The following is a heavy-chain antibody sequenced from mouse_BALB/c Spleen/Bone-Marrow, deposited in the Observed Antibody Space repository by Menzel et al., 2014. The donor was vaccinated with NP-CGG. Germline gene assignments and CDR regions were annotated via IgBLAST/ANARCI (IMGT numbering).Heavy chain of an antibody. J-gene: IGHJ4*01. V-gene: IGHV1-54*01. Sequence: LMESGAELVRPGTSVKVFCKASGYAFTNYWIEWIKQRPGQGLEWIGVINPGSGGINYNEKFKGKATLTADKSSSTAYMQLSSLTSDDSAVYFCARELVRGMDYWGQGTSVTVSS. D-gene: IGHD1-1*01. CDR1: GYAFTNYW. CDR2: INPGSGGI. CDR3: ARELVRGMDY.